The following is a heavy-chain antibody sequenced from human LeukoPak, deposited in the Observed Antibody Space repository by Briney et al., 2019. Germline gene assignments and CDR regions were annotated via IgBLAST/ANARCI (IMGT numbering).Heavy chain of an antibody. Sequence: GGSLRLSCAASEFTFSSYAIHCVRQAPGKGLEWVTNIKQDGSEKNYVDSVKGRFTISRDNAKNSLYLQMNSLRAEDTAVYYCARDQPFGSYWGQGTLVTVSS. CDR3: ARDQPFGSY. J-gene: IGHJ4*02. V-gene: IGHV3-7*03. D-gene: IGHD3-10*01. CDR1: EFTFSSYA. CDR2: IKQDGSEK.